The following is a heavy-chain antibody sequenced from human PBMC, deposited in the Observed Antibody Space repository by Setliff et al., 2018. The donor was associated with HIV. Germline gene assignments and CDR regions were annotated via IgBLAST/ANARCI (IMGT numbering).Heavy chain of an antibody. CDR2: MSLGGGGQ. CDR3: VKDVSWAAS. CDR1: GFIFTDYW. D-gene: IGHD2-15*01. Sequence: GGSLRLSCAASGFIFTDYWMSWVRQAPGKGLEWVATMSLGGGGQYYRDSVRGRFTISRDTSKNTLFLQMDSLRGDDTSVYYCVKDVSWAASWGQGTLVT. J-gene: IGHJ5*02. V-gene: IGHV3-30*18.